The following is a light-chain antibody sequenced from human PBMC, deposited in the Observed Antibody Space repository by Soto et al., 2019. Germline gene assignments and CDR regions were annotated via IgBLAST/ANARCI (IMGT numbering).Light chain of an antibody. Sequence: EIVLTQSPGTLSLSPGERATVSCRASQSVSTYLAWYQQKPGQAPRLLIYDASKRATGIPARFSGSGSGTDFTLTISRLEPEDFAVYFCQQYGSSPQTFGQGTKVDIK. CDR1: QSVSTY. V-gene: IGKV3-20*01. J-gene: IGKJ1*01. CDR2: DAS. CDR3: QQYGSSPQT.